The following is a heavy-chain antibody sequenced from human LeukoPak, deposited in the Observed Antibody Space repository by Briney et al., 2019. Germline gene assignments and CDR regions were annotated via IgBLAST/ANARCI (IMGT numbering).Heavy chain of an antibody. CDR3: ARVPLSGGHRTYYFDY. D-gene: IGHD1-14*01. J-gene: IGHJ4*02. CDR2: IWYDGSNK. V-gene: IGHV3-33*01. Sequence: PGGSLRLSCAASGFTFSSYGMHWVRQAPGKGLEWVAVIWYDGSNKYYADSVKGRFTISRDNSRNTLYLQMNSLRAEDTAVYYCARVPLSGGHRTYYFDYWGQGTLVTVSS. CDR1: GFTFSSYG.